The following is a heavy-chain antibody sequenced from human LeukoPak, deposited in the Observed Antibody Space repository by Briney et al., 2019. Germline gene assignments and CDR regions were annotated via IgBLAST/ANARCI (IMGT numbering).Heavy chain of an antibody. CDR1: GYTFTRYS. CDR2: INPSGGGT. V-gene: IGHV1-46*01. J-gene: IGHJ6*02. Sequence: GASVKVSCKASGYTFTRYSIHWVRQAPGQGLEWIGIINPSGGGTNYAQKFQGRVTMTTDTSTSTVYMELSSLRSEDTAVFYCARDDVVAAPFYYYGLDVWGQGATVTVSS. D-gene: IGHD6-19*01. CDR3: ARDDVVAAPFYYYGLDV.